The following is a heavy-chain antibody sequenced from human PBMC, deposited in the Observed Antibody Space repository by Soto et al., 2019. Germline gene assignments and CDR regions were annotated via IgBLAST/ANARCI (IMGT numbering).Heavy chain of an antibody. Sequence: QVQLVQSGAEVQKPGASVKVSCTASGYTFTSYYMHWVRQAPGQGLEWLGIINPSGGSTSYAQKYQGRVTMTRDTSTSTVYMELSSLRSEDTAVYYCARVAVVVPAAIPADAFYIWGQGTMVTVSS. CDR2: INPSGGST. J-gene: IGHJ3*02. D-gene: IGHD2-2*02. V-gene: IGHV1-46*01. CDR3: ARVAVVVPAAIPADAFYI. CDR1: GYTFTSYY.